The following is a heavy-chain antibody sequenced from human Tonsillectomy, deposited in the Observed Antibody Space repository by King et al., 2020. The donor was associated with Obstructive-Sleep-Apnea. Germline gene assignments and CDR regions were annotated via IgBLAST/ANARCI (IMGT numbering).Heavy chain of an antibody. Sequence: VQLVESGGGLVQPGRSLRLSCAVSGFTFDDYAMHWVRQAPGKGLEWVSGISWNSGSIGYADSVKGRFTISRDNAKNSLYLQMNSLRPEDTALYYCAKAVVTSIRGVMDVWGQGTTVTVSS. V-gene: IGHV3-9*01. D-gene: IGHD2-21*02. J-gene: IGHJ6*02. CDR3: AKAVVTSIRGVMDV. CDR1: GFTFDDYA. CDR2: ISWNSGSI.